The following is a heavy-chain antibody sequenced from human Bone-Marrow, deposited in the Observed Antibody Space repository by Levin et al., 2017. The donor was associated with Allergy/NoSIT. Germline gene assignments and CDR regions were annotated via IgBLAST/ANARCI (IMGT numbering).Heavy chain of an antibody. D-gene: IGHD5-24*01. V-gene: IGHV4-31*03. Sequence: SETLSLTCTVSGGSFSGGGYHWSWIRQHPEMGLEWIGYISYSGTTYSNPSLKSRVTTSVDTSKTQFSLNLSSVDAADTDVYCCESEDGYVFDCWGQGTPVTVSS. CDR3: ESEDGYVFDC. CDR1: GGSFSGGGYH. J-gene: IGHJ4*02. CDR2: ISYSGTT.